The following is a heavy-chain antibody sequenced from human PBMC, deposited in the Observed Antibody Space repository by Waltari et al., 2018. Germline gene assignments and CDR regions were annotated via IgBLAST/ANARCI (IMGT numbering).Heavy chain of an antibody. CDR3: ARATITTTGVTGVPDTFDI. V-gene: IGHV4-30-4*01. CDR1: GGSINNDDYY. D-gene: IGHD1-1*01. J-gene: IGHJ3*02. CDR2: LYHSGSI. Sequence: QVQLQESGPGLVKPSQTLSPTCTVSGGSINNDDYYWSCIRQSPGKGLECIGFLYHSGSIYYNPSLKSRLIISIDTSRNQFSLKLTSVSAADTALYYCARATITTTGVTGVPDTFDIWGQGTMVTVSS.